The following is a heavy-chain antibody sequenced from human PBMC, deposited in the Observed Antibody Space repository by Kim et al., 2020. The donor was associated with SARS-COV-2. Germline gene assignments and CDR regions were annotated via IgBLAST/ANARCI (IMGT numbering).Heavy chain of an antibody. D-gene: IGHD6-13*01. CDR3: ARDGIAAAAPGNWFDP. Sequence: ASVKVSCKASGYTFTSYAMNWVRQAPGQGLEWMGWINTNTGNPTYAQGFTGRFVFSLDTSVSTAYLQISSLKAEDTAVYYCARDGIAAAAPGNWFDPWGQGALVTVSS. CDR2: INTNTGNP. CDR1: GYTFTSYA. J-gene: IGHJ5*02. V-gene: IGHV7-4-1*02.